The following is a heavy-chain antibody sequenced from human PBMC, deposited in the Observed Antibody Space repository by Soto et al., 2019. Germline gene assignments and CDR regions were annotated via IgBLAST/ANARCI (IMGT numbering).Heavy chain of an antibody. D-gene: IGHD4-17*01. CDR3: ARDRTTRYYYYYGMDV. V-gene: IGHV3-53*01. CDR2: IYSGGST. J-gene: IGHJ6*02. CDR1: GFTVSSNY. Sequence: GGSLRLSCAASGFTVSSNYMSWVRQAPGKGLEWVSVIYSGGSTYYADSVKGRFTISRDNSKNTLYLQMNSLRAEDTAVYYCARDRTTRYYYYYGMDVWGQGTTVTVPS.